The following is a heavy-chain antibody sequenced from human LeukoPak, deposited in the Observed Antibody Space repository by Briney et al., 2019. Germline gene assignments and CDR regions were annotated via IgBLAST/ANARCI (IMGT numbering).Heavy chain of an antibody. J-gene: IGHJ5*01. Sequence: PGGSLRLSCAASGFTFSANWMTWVHQAPGRGLEWVANIRDDGSEEYYGDSVRGRFTISRDNAKNSVDLQMHSLRVEDTAVYYCARVLGLKGFDSWGQGTLVTVSS. CDR3: ARVLGLKGFDS. D-gene: IGHD7-27*01. CDR1: GFTFSANW. V-gene: IGHV3-7*04. CDR2: IRDDGSEE.